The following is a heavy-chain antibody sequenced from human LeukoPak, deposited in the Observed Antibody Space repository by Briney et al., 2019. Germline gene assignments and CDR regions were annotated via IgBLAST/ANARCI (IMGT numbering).Heavy chain of an antibody. CDR2: ISSSSSTI. CDR1: GFTFSSYS. V-gene: IGHV3-48*01. Sequence: PGGSLRLSCAASGFTFSSYSMNWVRQAPGKGLEWVSYISSSSSTIYYADSVKGRFTISRDNAKNSLYLQMNSLRAEDTAVYYCARVPLDYYDSSGYYSPHWGQGTLVTVSS. CDR3: ARVPLDYYDSSGYYSPH. J-gene: IGHJ1*01. D-gene: IGHD3-22*01.